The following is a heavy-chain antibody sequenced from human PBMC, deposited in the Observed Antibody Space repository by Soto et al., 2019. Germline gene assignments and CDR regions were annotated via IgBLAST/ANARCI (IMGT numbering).Heavy chain of an antibody. CDR1: GYTFTSYG. CDR2: ISAYNGNT. J-gene: IGHJ4*02. V-gene: IGHV1-18*01. Sequence: GASVKVSCKASGYTFTSYGISWVRQAPGQGLEWMGWISAYNGNTNYAQKLQGRVTMTTDTSTSTAYMELRSLRSDDTAVYYCARGGDYYDSSGPGRCWGQGTLVTVSS. D-gene: IGHD3-22*01. CDR3: ARGGDYYDSSGPGRC.